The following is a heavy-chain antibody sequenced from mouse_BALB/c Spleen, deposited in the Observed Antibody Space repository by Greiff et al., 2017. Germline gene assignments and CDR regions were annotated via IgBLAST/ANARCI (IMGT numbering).Heavy chain of an antibody. CDR2: IYPGSGNT. CDR3: AKGLLLEND. J-gene: IGHJ2*01. Sequence: VQLQQSGAELARPGASVKLSCKASGYTFTDYYINWVKQRTGQGLEWIGEIYPGSGNTYYNEKFKGKATLTADKSSSTAYMQLSSLTSEDSAVYFCAKGLLLENDWGQGTTLTVSS. CDR1: GYTFTDYY. D-gene: IGHD1-1*01. V-gene: IGHV1-77*01.